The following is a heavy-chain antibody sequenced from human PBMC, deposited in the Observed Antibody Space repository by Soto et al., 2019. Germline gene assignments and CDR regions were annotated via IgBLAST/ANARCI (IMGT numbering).Heavy chain of an antibody. D-gene: IGHD2-15*01. CDR1: EFAFSTFG. V-gene: IGHV3-23*01. CDR2: ISAIGDST. Sequence: EVPVLESGGGLVQPGGSLRLSCVFSEFAFSTFGMSWVRQAPGKGLESVSSISAIGDSTYHADSVKGRFSISRDNSRNSLYLQMNNLRAEDTAVYYCATVGPYSPRWDFWGQGTVVSVSS. CDR3: ATVGPYSPRWDF. J-gene: IGHJ3*01.